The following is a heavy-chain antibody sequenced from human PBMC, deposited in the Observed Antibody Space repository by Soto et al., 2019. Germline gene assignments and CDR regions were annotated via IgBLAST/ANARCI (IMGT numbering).Heavy chain of an antibody. D-gene: IGHD3-10*01. CDR1: GFTFRNYW. CDR2: INQNEGEK. V-gene: IGHV3-7*01. J-gene: IGHJ4*02. CDR3: ARGRPPSSGGNFDS. Sequence: EVHLAESGGGLVQPGGSLRVSCTASGFTFRNYWMTWVRQAPGKGLEWVANINQNEGEKYYVDSVKGRFTSSRDNAYNSLYLEMDNLRVDDSAVYFCARGRPPSSGGNFDSWGQGTLVSVSS.